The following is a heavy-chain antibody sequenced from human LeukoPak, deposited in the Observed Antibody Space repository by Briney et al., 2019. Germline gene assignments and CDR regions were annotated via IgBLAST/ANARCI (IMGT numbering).Heavy chain of an antibody. CDR1: GFTFSSYA. J-gene: IGHJ4*02. CDR3: AKSKVVAATMGRFDY. CDR2: ISGSDGST. Sequence: PPGGSLRLSCAASGFTFSSYAMNWVRQAPGKGLEWVSTISGSDGSTYYADSVKGRFTISRDNSKNTLYLQMNSLRAEDTAVYYCAKSKVVAATMGRFDYWGQGTLVTVSS. D-gene: IGHD2-15*01. V-gene: IGHV3-23*01.